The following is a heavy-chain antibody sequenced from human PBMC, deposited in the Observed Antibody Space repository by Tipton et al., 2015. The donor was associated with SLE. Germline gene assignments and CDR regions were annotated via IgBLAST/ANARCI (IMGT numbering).Heavy chain of an antibody. V-gene: IGHV4-38-2*01. D-gene: IGHD7-27*01. J-gene: IGHJ4*02. CDR3: ARFNWEVDY. CDR1: GFSITSGFY. CDR2: LFHTGTT. Sequence: GLVKPSETLSLTCGVSGFSITSGFYRGGVRQSPGQGLEWIGSLFHTGTTYHNPSLQSRVTISVDTSKNEIYLRLSSVTAADTAVYYCARFNWEVDYWGQGTLVTVSS.